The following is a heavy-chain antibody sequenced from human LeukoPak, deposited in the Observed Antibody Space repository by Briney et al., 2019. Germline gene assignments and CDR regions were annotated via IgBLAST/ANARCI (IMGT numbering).Heavy chain of an antibody. D-gene: IGHD3-22*01. V-gene: IGHV3-48*03. Sequence: GGSLRLXCAASGFTFSSYEMNWVRQAPGKELEWVSYISSSGSTIYYADSVKGRFTISRDNAKNSLYLQMNSLRAEDTAVYYCARARGYYYDSSGYPTLIDYWGQGTLVTVSS. CDR3: ARARGYYYDSSGYPTLIDY. J-gene: IGHJ4*02. CDR2: ISSSGSTI. CDR1: GFTFSSYE.